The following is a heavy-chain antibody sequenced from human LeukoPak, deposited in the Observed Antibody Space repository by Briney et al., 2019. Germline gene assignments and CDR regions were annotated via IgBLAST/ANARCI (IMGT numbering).Heavy chain of an antibody. V-gene: IGHV3-30*04. Sequence: PGRSLRLSCAASGFTFSSYAMHWVRQAPGKGLEWVAVIWYDGSNKYYADSVKGRFTISRDNSKNTLYLQMNSLRAEDTAVYHCAKDFVEGPYYFDYWGQGTLVTVSS. CDR3: AKDFVEGPYYFDY. J-gene: IGHJ4*02. CDR2: IWYDGSNK. D-gene: IGHD3-3*01. CDR1: GFTFSSYA.